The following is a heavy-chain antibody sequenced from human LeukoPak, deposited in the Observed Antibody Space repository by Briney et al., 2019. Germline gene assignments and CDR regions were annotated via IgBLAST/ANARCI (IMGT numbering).Heavy chain of an antibody. CDR3: AREIYGDYYWFDP. V-gene: IGHV3-23*01. CDR2: ISGSGGST. D-gene: IGHD4-17*01. Sequence: GGSLRLSCAASGFTFSSNAMSWVRQAPGKGLEWVSAISGSGGSTYYADSVKGRFTISRDNAKNSLYLQMNSLRAEDTAVYYCAREIYGDYYWFDPWGQGTLVTVSS. J-gene: IGHJ5*02. CDR1: GFTFSSNA.